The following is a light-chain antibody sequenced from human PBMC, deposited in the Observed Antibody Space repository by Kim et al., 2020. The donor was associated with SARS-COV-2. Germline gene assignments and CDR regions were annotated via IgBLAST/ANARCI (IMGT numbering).Light chain of an antibody. CDR2: DTS. CDR3: QQYGSAPLT. CDR1: ESGSRTF. V-gene: IGKV3-20*01. Sequence: LSPGERAPLSCRASESGSRTFLAWYQQKPGQPPRLLMYDTSSRATGIPDRFSGSGSGTDFTLTVSRLEPEDCAVYYCQQYGSAPLTFGGGTKLEI. J-gene: IGKJ4*01.